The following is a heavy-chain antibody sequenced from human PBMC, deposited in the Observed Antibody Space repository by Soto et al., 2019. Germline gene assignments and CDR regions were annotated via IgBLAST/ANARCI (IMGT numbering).Heavy chain of an antibody. Sequence: QVQLVQSGAEVKTPESSVRVSCKASGGTFSSYTFNWVRQAPGPGLEWMAGIIPRFGTRNYAPTLQGRVTIIVDESTSTAYMELSSLISEDTDVYYCARGRGMYNSGRYELDQWGQGTLVTVS. V-gene: IGHV1-69*01. CDR3: ARGRGMYNSGRYELDQ. J-gene: IGHJ4*02. D-gene: IGHD2-8*01. CDR1: GGTFSSYT. CDR2: IIPRFGTR.